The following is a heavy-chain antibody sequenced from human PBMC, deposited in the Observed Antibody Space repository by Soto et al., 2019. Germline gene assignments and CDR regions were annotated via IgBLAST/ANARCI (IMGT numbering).Heavy chain of an antibody. CDR3: ARGNYAISAYYFSEY. V-gene: IGHV3-53*01. J-gene: IGHJ4*02. Sequence: PGGSLRLSCAASGFTVSGNYMTWVRQAPGKGLECVSVLYSGDITYYADSVKGRFTISRDNSKNTLYLQMNSLRAEDTAVYYCARGNYAISAYYFSEYWGQGTLVTVSS. D-gene: IGHD3-22*01. CDR1: GFTVSGNY. CDR2: LYSGDIT.